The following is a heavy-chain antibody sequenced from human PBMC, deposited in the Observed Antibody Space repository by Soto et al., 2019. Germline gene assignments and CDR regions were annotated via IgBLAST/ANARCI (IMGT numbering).Heavy chain of an antibody. V-gene: IGHV3-23*01. CDR3: AKGVEGYVVSALDS. J-gene: IGHJ5*01. D-gene: IGHD5-12*01. CDR1: GFIFSDYA. CDR2: ITSSGSST. Sequence: EVQLLESGGGGVQPGGSLRLSCGASGFIFSDYAMTWVRQTPGQGLEWVSAITSSGSSTYVADSLKGRITISRDNSKNTLPPQMASLRVEDTARYYCAKGVEGYVVSALDSWGQGALVTVSS.